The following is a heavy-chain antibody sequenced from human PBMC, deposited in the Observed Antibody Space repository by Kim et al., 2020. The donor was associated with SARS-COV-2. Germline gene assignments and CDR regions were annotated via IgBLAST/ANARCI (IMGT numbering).Heavy chain of an antibody. D-gene: IGHD3-3*01. V-gene: IGHV3-23*01. CDR2: LSGSGGSI. J-gene: IGHJ4*01. Sequence: GGSLRLSCAASGFTFSSYAMSWVRQAPGEGLAWVSALSGSGGSIYYADSVKGRFTISRDNSKNTLHLQMDSRRADDTAVYYCAKGRNLEWVLFPFDYWG. CDR3: AKGRNLEWVLFPFDY. CDR1: GFTFSSYA.